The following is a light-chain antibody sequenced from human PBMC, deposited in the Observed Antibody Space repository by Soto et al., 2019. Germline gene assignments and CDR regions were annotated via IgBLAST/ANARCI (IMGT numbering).Light chain of an antibody. Sequence: EIVMTQSPATLSVSPGERATLSCWASQSISSNLAWYQQKAGQAPRLLIYGASTRATGIPARFSGSGSGTEFTLTINSLHSDVFAFYFCQHYNNWPTFGQGTKVDIK. CDR2: GAS. J-gene: IGKJ1*01. V-gene: IGKV3-15*01. CDR3: QHYNNWPT. CDR1: QSISSN.